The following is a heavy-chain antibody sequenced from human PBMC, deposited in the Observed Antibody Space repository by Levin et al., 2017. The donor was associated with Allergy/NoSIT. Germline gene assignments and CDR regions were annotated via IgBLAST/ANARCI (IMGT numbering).Heavy chain of an antibody. D-gene: IGHD3-10*01. CDR2: IYYSGST. Sequence: SQTLSLTCTVSGGSISSSSYYWGWIRQPPGKGLEWIGSIYYSGSTYYNPSLKSRVTISVDTPKNQFSLKLSSVTAADTAVYYCVTYYYGPKAFDIWGQGTMVTVSS. J-gene: IGHJ3*02. CDR3: VTYYYGPKAFDI. V-gene: IGHV4-39*01. CDR1: GGSISSSSYY.